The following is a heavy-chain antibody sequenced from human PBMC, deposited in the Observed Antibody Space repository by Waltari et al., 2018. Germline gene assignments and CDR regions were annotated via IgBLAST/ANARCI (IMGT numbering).Heavy chain of an antibody. V-gene: IGHV3-21*01. J-gene: IGHJ3*02. D-gene: IGHD2-15*01. CDR1: GFTFSIYT. Sequence: VQLVESGGGLVKPGGSLSLSCAASGFTFSIYTINWVRQAPGKGLEWVSSISSSSNIYYADSVKGRFTISRDNTKKSLYLQINSLRVEDTAVYYCARDREVTKWSLIPDERRAFDIWGQGTMVTVSS. CDR2: ISSSSNI. CDR3: ARDREVTKWSLIPDERRAFDI.